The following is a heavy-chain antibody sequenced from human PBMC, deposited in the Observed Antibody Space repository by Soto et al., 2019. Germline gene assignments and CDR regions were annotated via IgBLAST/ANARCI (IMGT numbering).Heavy chain of an antibody. J-gene: IGHJ6*03. V-gene: IGHV3-23*01. Sequence: GGSLRLSCAASGFTFSSYAMSWVRQAPGKGLEWVSAISGSGGSTYYADSVKGRFTISRDNSKNTLYLQMNSLRAEDTAVYYCAKGASRGSGSYYYEYYYYYMDVWGKGTTVTVSS. CDR3: AKGASRGSGSYYYEYYYYYMDV. D-gene: IGHD3-10*01. CDR1: GFTFSSYA. CDR2: ISGSGGST.